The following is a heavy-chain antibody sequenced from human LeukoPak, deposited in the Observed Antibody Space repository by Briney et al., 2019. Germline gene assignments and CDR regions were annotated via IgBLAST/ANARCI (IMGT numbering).Heavy chain of an antibody. CDR2: IYYSGST. CDR1: GGSISSGDYY. CDR3: AXVVIRXGXXAFDI. J-gene: IGHJ3*02. Sequence: SETLSLTCTVSGGSISSGDYYWSWIRQPPGKGLEWIGYIYYSGSTYYNPSLKSRVTISVDTSKNQFSLKLSSVTAADTAVDYCAXVVIRXGXXAFDIWGQGTMVTVSS. V-gene: IGHV4-30-4*01. D-gene: IGHD4-23*01.